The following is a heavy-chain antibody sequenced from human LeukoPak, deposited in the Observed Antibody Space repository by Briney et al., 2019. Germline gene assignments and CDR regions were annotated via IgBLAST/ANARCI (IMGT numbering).Heavy chain of an antibody. CDR3: ARLPGYEGAIDFDY. D-gene: IGHD1-26*01. CDR1: GYTFTSYG. CDR2: ISAYNGNT. V-gene: IGHV1-18*01. J-gene: IGHJ4*02. Sequence: ASVKVSRKASGYTFTSYGISWVRQAPGQGLEWMGWISAYNGNTNYAQKLQGRVTMTTDTSTGTAYMELRSLRSDDTAVYYCARLPGYEGAIDFDYWGQGTLVTVSS.